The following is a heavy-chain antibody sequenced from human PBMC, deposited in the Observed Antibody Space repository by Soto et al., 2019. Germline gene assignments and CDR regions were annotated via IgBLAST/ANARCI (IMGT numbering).Heavy chain of an antibody. CDR3: AKATATGGGAFDI. CDR2: ILVGGST. J-gene: IGHJ3*02. Sequence: GGSMRLSCAASGFICSSYDMSWVRQAPGKGLEWVSTILVGGSTHYEDSVKGRFTISRDGSKNTVYLQMNSLTAGDTAVYYCAKATATGGGAFDICGQGTMVTVSS. D-gene: IGHD2-8*02. CDR1: GFICSSYD. V-gene: IGHV3-23*01.